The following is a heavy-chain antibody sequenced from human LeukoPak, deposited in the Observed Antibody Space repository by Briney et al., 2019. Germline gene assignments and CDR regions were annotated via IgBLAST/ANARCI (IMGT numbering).Heavy chain of an antibody. CDR3: ARDRSGYIDRPIDY. CDR2: ISSSSSTI. V-gene: IGHV3-48*04. J-gene: IGHJ4*02. Sequence: GGSLRLSCAASGFTFSSYSMNWVRQAPGKGLEWVSYISSSSSTIYYADSVKGRFTISRDNAKNSLYLQMNSLRAEDTAVYYCARDRSGYIDRPIDYWGQGTLVTVSS. CDR1: GFTFSSYS. D-gene: IGHD5-12*01.